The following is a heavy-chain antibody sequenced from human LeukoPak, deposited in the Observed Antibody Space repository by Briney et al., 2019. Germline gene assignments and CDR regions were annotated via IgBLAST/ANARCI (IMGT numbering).Heavy chain of an antibody. CDR2: IYYSGST. V-gene: IGHV4-39*01. J-gene: IGHJ6*03. D-gene: IGHD6-13*01. CDR3: ARRGYRAAAGIWNDYYYYYMDV. CDR1: GGSISSSSYY. Sequence: SETLSLTCTVSGGSISSSSYYWGWIRQPPGKGLEWIGSIYYSGSTYYNPSLKSRVTISVDTSKNQFSLKLSSVTAADTAVYYCARRGYRAAAGIWNDYYYYYMDVWGKGTTVTVSS.